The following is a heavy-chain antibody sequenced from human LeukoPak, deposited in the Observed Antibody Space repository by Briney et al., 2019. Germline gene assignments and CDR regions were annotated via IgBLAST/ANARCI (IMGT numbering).Heavy chain of an antibody. CDR3: ARGIGGSYPHFDY. D-gene: IGHD1-26*01. V-gene: IGHV3-30-3*01. CDR1: GFTFSSYA. CDR2: ISYDGSNK. Sequence: GGSLRLSCAASGFTFSSYAMHWVRQAPGKGLEWVAVISYDGSNKYYADSVKDRFTISRDNSKNTLYLQMNSLRAEDTAVYYCARGIGGSYPHFDYWGQGTLVTVSS. J-gene: IGHJ4*02.